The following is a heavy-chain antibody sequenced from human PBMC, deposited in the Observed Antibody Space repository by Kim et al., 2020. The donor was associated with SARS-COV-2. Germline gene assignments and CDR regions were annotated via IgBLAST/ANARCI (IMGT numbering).Heavy chain of an antibody. CDR2: ISAYNGNT. Sequence: ASVKVSCKASGYTFTSYGISCVRQAPGQGLEWMGWISAYNGNTNYAQKLQGRVTMTIDTSTSTAYMELRSLRSDDTAVYYCARTRAITIFGVDREIDYWGQGTLVTVSS. CDR3: ARTRAITIFGVDREIDY. V-gene: IGHV1-18*04. J-gene: IGHJ4*02. CDR1: GYTFTSYG. D-gene: IGHD3-3*01.